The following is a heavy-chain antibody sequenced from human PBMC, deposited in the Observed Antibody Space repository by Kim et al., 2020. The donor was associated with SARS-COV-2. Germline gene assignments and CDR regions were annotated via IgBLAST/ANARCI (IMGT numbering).Heavy chain of an antibody. CDR2: NN. CDR3: ARWSGNAIDY. D-gene: IGHD3-3*01. J-gene: IGHJ4*02. Sequence: NNDYADYVKGRFTISRDNSKNTLYLQMNSLRAEDTAVYYCARWSGNAIDYWGQGTLVTVSS. V-gene: IGHV3-30-3*01.